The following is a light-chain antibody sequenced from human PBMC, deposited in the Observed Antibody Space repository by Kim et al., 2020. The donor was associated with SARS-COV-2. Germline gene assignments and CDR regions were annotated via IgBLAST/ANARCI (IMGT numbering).Light chain of an antibody. Sequence: GQRVTISCSGSSSNIGSNNVNWYQQLPGTAPELLIYSNNQRPSGVPDRFSGSKSGTSASLAISGLQSEDEADYYCAALDDSLNGWVFGGGTQLTVL. CDR1: SSNIGSNN. CDR3: AALDDSLNGWV. CDR2: SNN. J-gene: IGLJ3*02. V-gene: IGLV1-44*01.